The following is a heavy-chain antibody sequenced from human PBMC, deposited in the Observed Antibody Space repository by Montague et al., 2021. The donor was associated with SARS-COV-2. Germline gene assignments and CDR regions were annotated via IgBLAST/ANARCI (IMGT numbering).Heavy chain of an antibody. Sequence: SLRLSCAASGFTFSSYAMSWVRQAPGKGLEWVSGIGGSAESTYYGDSVKGRFTISRDNSKNTLYLQMNSLRAEDTAVYYCASPKDRRYTYTWQTRWYFDLGARGPLVTVPS. D-gene: IGHD2-2*02. CDR1: GFTFSSYA. CDR3: ASPKDRRYTYTWQTRWYFDL. J-gene: IGHJ2*01. CDR2: IGGSAEST. V-gene: IGHV3-23*01.